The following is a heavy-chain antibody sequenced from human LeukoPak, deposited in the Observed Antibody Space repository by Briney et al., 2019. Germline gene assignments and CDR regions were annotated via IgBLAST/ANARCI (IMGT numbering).Heavy chain of an antibody. D-gene: IGHD2-15*01. J-gene: IGHJ6*03. CDR3: ASGYCSGGSCHNYYYYMDV. V-gene: IGHV1-18*01. CDR1: GYTFTSYG. CDR2: ISAYNGNT. Sequence: ASVKVSCKASGYTFTSYGISWVRHAPGQGLEWMGWISAYNGNTNYAQKLQGRVTMTTDTSTSTAYMELRSLRSDDTAVYYCASGYCSGGSCHNYYYYMDVWGKGTTVTVSS.